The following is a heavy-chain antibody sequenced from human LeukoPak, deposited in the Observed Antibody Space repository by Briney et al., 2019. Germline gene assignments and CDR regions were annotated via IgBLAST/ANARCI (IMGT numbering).Heavy chain of an antibody. CDR2: ISGSGGST. Sequence: PGGSLRLSCAASGFTFKNYAMSWVRQAPGKGLEWVSAISGSGGSTYYADSVKGRFTISRDNSKNTLYLQMNSLRAEDTAVYYCAKDFYYYDSSGYYPSRYFDYWGQGTLVTVSS. CDR3: AKDFYYYDSSGYYPSRYFDY. D-gene: IGHD3-22*01. V-gene: IGHV3-23*01. J-gene: IGHJ4*02. CDR1: GFTFKNYA.